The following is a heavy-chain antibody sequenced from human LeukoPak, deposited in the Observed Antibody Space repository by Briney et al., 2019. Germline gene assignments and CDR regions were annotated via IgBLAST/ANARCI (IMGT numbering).Heavy chain of an antibody. J-gene: IGHJ4*02. D-gene: IGHD1-26*01. CDR1: GFTFSSYG. Sequence: PGGSLRLSCAASGFTFSSYGMHWVRQAPGKGLEWVAVISYDGSNKYYADSVKGRFTISRDNSKNTLYLQMNSLRAEDTAVYYCARDGGSGSYYGYWGQGTLVTVSS. CDR2: ISYDGSNK. V-gene: IGHV3-30*03. CDR3: ARDGGSGSYYGY.